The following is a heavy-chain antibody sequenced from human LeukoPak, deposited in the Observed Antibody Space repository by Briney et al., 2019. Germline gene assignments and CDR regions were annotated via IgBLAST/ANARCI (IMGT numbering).Heavy chain of an antibody. D-gene: IGHD2-15*01. CDR2: ISGSGGST. CDR3: AREIVVVVAATRYHYYGMDV. J-gene: IGHJ6*02. CDR1: GFTFSSYA. V-gene: IGHV3-23*01. Sequence: GGSLRLSCAASGFTFSSYAMSWVRQAPGKGLEWVSAISGSGGSTYYADSVKGRFTISRDNSKNTLYLQMNSLRAEDTAVYYCAREIVVVVAATRYHYYGMDVWGQGTTVTVSS.